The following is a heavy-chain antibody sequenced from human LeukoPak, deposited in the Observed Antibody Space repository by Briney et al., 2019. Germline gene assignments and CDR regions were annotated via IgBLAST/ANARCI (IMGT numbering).Heavy chain of an antibody. CDR1: GFTFDDYG. Sequence: GGSLRLSCAASGFTFDDYGMSWVRQAPGKGLEWVSTISGSGGTTYYADSVRGRFTISRDNAKNTLHLQMNSLRAEDTAVYYCAQYNYDSGNSRGLDYWGQGTLVTVSS. CDR3: AQYNYDSGNSRGLDY. CDR2: ISGSGGTT. V-gene: IGHV3-23*01. J-gene: IGHJ4*02. D-gene: IGHD3-10*01.